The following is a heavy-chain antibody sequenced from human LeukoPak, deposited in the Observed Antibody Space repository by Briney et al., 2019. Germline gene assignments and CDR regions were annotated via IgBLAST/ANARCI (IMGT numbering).Heavy chain of an antibody. CDR1: GYXLSSYD. J-gene: IGHJ4*02. Sequence: ASVKASCTASGYXLSSYDIHWVRQAPGQGLEWMAIINPSAGSTDYARKFQGRVTVTRDTSTSTFYMELSSLTSEDTALYYCARIDSSGWTGPFDYWGQGTLVTVSS. CDR3: ARIDSSGWTGPFDY. D-gene: IGHD6-19*01. V-gene: IGHV1-46*01. CDR2: INPSAGST.